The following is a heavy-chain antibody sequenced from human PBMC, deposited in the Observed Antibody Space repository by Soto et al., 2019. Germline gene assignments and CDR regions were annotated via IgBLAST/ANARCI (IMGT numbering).Heavy chain of an antibody. Sequence: PGGSVRLSCAASGSTFSSYSMNWVRQAPGKGLEWVSSISSSSSYIYYADSVKGRFTISRDNAKNSLYLQMNSLRAEDTAVDYCAREGGYYRDDYYYGMDDWGPGTTVTV. CDR2: ISSSSSYI. J-gene: IGHJ6*02. D-gene: IGHD5-12*01. CDR1: GSTFSSYS. CDR3: AREGGYYRDDYYYGMDD. V-gene: IGHV3-21*01.